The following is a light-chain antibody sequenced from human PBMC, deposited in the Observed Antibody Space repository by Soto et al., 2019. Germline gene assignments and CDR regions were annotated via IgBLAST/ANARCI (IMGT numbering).Light chain of an antibody. J-gene: IGLJ3*02. Sequence: QSVLTQPPSVSGAPGQRVTISCTGRSSNIGAGYDVHWYLQLPGRAPRLLIYDNTNRPSGVPDRFSGSKSGTSASLAITGLQAEDEADYYCQSYDRSLGGWVFGGGTQLTVL. V-gene: IGLV1-40*01. CDR3: QSYDRSLGGWV. CDR2: DNT. CDR1: SSNIGAGYD.